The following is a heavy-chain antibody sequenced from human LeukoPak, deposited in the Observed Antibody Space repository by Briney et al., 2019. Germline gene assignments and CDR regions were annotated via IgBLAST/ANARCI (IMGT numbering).Heavy chain of an antibody. Sequence: GGSLRLSCAASGFTFSSYGMHWVRQAPGKGLEWVSAMSGGGISTYYADSVKGRFTISRDYSKNTLYLQMNSLRAEDTAVYYCAKGETTVRDWGQGTLVTVSS. D-gene: IGHD4-17*01. J-gene: IGHJ4*02. CDR1: GFTFSSYG. CDR2: MSGGGIST. V-gene: IGHV3-23*01. CDR3: AKGETTVRD.